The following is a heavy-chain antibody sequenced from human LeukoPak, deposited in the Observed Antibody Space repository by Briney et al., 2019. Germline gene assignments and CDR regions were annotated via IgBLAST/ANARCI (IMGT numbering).Heavy chain of an antibody. CDR2: ISAGGGNT. Sequence: PGASLRLSCAASGFTYSNYAMNWVRQAPGKGLEWVSGISAGGGNTYYADSVKGRLTISRDNSKNTLYLQMHSLRAEDTAVYYCAKEYGDYGPDWFDPWGQGNLVTVSS. CDR1: GFTYSNYA. V-gene: IGHV3-23*01. CDR3: AKEYGDYGPDWFDP. D-gene: IGHD4-17*01. J-gene: IGHJ5*02.